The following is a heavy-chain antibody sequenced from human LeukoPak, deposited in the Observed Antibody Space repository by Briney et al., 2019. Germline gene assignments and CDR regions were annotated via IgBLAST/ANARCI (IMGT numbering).Heavy chain of an antibody. D-gene: IGHD3-3*01. J-gene: IGHJ3*02. CDR1: GGSISSYY. CDR2: IYYSGST. V-gene: IGHV4-59*08. Sequence: SETLSLTCTVSGGSISSYYWSWIRQPPGKGLEWIGYIYYSGSTNYNPSLKSRVTISVDTSKNRSSLKLSSVTAADTAVYYCARITYYDFWSGYISAFDIWGQGTMVTVSS. CDR3: ARITYYDFWSGYISAFDI.